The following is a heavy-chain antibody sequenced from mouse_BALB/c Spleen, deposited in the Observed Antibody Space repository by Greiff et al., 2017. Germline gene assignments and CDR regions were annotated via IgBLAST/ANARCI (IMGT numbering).Heavy chain of an antibody. CDR3: ARRSVVATPYAMDY. CDR2: ISSGGSYT. J-gene: IGHJ4*01. Sequence: EVKLMESGGDLVKPGGSLKLSCAASGFTFSSYGMSWVRQTPDKRLEWVATISSGGSYTYYPDSVKGRFTISRDNAKNTLYLQMSSLKSEDTAMYYCARRSVVATPYAMDYWGQGTSVTVSS. V-gene: IGHV5-6*02. D-gene: IGHD1-1*01. CDR1: GFTFSSYG.